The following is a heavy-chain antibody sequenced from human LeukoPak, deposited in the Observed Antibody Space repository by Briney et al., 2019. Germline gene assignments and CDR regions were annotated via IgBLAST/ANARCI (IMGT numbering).Heavy chain of an antibody. CDR2: INHSGST. V-gene: IGHV4-34*01. D-gene: IGHD3-10*01. CDR3: ARSDGYGLVDI. CDR1: GGSFSGYY. J-gene: IGHJ3*02. Sequence: SSETLSLTCAVYGGSFSGYYWSWIRQPPGKGLEWIGEINHSGSTNYNPSLKSRVTISVDTSKNHFSLTLSSVTAADTAVYYCARSDGYGLVDIWGQGTMVTVSS.